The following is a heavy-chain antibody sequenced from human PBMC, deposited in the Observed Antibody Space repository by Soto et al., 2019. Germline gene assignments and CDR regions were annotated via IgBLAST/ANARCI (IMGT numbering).Heavy chain of an antibody. CDR3: ATDDMNRGRFDF. Sequence: VASVKVSCKASGHSSTHNGISWVRRAPGQGLEWMGCINLNRGDVNHAPKFQGRVTLTTATSTTTAYMELRGLRLDDTAVYFCATDDMNRGRFDFWGHGTLVTVSS. CDR1: GHSSTHNG. V-gene: IGHV1-18*01. J-gene: IGHJ4*01. CDR2: INLNRGDV.